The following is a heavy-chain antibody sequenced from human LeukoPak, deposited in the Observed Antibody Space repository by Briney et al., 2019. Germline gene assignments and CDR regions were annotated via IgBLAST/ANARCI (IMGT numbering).Heavy chain of an antibody. CDR2: INHSGSP. Sequence: SETLSLTCAVYGGPLSGYYWSWIRQPPGKGLEWIGEINHSGSPNYNPPLKSRVTISVDTSKNQFSLKLSSVTAADTAVYNCARRGVMGAFDIWGQGTMVTVSS. D-gene: IGHD3-16*01. V-gene: IGHV4-34*01. CDR3: ARRGVMGAFDI. CDR1: GGPLSGYY. J-gene: IGHJ3*02.